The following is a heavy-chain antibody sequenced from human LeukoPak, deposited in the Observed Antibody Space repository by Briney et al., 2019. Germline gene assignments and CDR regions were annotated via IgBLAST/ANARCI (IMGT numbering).Heavy chain of an antibody. Sequence: GGSLRLSCAASGFTFSDYNMRWVRQAPGKGLEWVSSISRSGSTKYYADSVKGRFTISRDNAKNSLFLQMNSLRAEDTAVYYCATLMVRGVICYWGQGTLVTVSS. J-gene: IGHJ4*02. V-gene: IGHV3-11*01. CDR1: GFTFSDYN. CDR2: ISRSGSTK. D-gene: IGHD3-10*01. CDR3: ATLMVRGVICY.